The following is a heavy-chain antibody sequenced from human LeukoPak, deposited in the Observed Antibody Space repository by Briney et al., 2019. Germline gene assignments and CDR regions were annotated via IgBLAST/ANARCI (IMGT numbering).Heavy chain of an antibody. CDR2: ISGSGGTT. Sequence: PGGSLRLSCAASGFTFSSYAMSWVRQAPGKGLEWVSAISGSGGTTYNADSVKGRFTISRDNSKNTLYLQMNSLRAEDTAVYYCAKEGGIVGATRHYFDYWGQGTLVTVSS. CDR3: AKEGGIVGATRHYFDY. J-gene: IGHJ4*02. D-gene: IGHD1-26*01. V-gene: IGHV3-23*01. CDR1: GFTFSSYA.